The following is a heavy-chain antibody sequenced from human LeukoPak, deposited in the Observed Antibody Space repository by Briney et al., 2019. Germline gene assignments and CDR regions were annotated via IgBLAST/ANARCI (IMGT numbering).Heavy chain of an antibody. J-gene: IGHJ4*02. CDR2: IYYSGST. D-gene: IGHD4-23*01. V-gene: IGHV4-30-4*01. Sequence: SETLSLTCTVSGGSISSGNYYWSWIRQPPGKGLEWIGYIYYSGSTYYNPSLKSRVTISVDTSKNQFSLKLSSVTAADTAVYYCARDDYGGVFDYWGQGTLVTVSS. CDR1: GGSISSGNYY. CDR3: ARDDYGGVFDY.